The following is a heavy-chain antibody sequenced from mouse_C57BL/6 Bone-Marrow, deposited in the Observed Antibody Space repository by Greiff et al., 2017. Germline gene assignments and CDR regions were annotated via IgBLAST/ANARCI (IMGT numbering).Heavy chain of an antibody. CDR2: ISSGSSTI. V-gene: IGHV5-17*01. CDR1: GFTFSDYG. CDR3: ARIYSRAMDY. Sequence: EVKLMESGGGLVKPGGSLKLSCAASGFTFSDYGMHWVRQAPEKGLEWVAYISSGSSTIYYADTVKGRFTISRDNAKNTLFLQMTSLRSEDTAMYYCARIYSRAMDYWGQGTSVTVSS. D-gene: IGHD2-1*01. J-gene: IGHJ4*01.